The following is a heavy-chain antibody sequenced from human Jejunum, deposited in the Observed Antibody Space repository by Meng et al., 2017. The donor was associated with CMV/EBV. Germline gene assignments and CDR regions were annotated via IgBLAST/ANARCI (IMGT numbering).Heavy chain of an antibody. J-gene: IGHJ4*02. CDR3: TRPFNWAFDY. CDR2: IRSKANNYAT. V-gene: IGHV3-73*01. Sequence: SGFTFSGSPMHWVRQASGKGLEWVGRIRSKANNYATAYAASVNGRFTISRDDSKNTAFLQMNSLKTEDTAVYYCTRPFNWAFDYWGQGTLVTVSS. D-gene: IGHD7-27*01. CDR1: GFTFSGSP.